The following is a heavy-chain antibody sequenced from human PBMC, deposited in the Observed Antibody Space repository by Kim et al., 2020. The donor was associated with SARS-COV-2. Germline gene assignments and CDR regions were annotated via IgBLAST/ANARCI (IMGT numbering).Heavy chain of an antibody. V-gene: IGHV4-39*01. CDR3: ARRDIVAMFDY. CDR2: T. Sequence: TYYTPSLKSRVTISVNTSKNQFSRKLSSVTAADTAVYYCARRDIVAMFDYWGQGTLVTVSS. J-gene: IGHJ4*02. D-gene: IGHD5-12*01.